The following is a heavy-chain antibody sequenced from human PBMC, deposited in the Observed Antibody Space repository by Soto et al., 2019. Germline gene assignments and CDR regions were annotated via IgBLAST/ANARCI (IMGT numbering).Heavy chain of an antibody. CDR1: GGSFSGYY. D-gene: IGHD3-10*01. J-gene: IGHJ6*02. V-gene: IGHV4-34*01. Sequence: SETLSLTCAVYGGSFSGYYWGWIRQPPGKGLEWIGEINHSGSTNYNPSLKSRVTISVDTSKNQFSLKLSSVTAADTAVYYCLARITMVRGVIMPIYGMEVWGQGTTVTVSS. CDR3: LARITMVRGVIMPIYGMEV. CDR2: INHSGST.